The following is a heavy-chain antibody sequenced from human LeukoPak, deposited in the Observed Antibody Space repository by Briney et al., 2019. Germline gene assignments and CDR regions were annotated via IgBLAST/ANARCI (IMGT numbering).Heavy chain of an antibody. CDR1: GFNFASNW. CDR3: ARGPNSNWSGLDF. V-gene: IGHV3-74*01. Sequence: GGSLRLSCAASGFNFASNWMHWVRQTPGKGLMWVSRINSGGSGTSYADSVEGRFTISRDNAKNTLYLQVNNLRAEDTAVYYCARGPNSNWSGLDFWGQGTLLTVSS. D-gene: IGHD6-6*01. CDR2: INSGGSGT. J-gene: IGHJ4*02.